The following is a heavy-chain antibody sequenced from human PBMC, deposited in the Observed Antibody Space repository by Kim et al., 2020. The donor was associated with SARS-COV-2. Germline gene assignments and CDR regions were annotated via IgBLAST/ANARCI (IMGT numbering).Heavy chain of an antibody. CDR2: ISAYNGNT. D-gene: IGHD3-3*01. CDR3: ARDGVDQQWDYYYYGMDV. CDR1: GYTFTSYG. Sequence: ASVKVSCKASGYTFTSYGISWVRQAPGQGLEWMGWISAYNGNTNYAQKLQGRVTMTTDTSTSTAYMERRSLRSDDTAVYYCARDGVDQQWDYYYYGMDVWGQGTTVTVSS. J-gene: IGHJ6*02. V-gene: IGHV1-18*01.